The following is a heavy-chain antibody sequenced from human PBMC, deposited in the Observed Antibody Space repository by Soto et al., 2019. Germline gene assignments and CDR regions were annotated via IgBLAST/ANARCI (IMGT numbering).Heavy chain of an antibody. CDR2: MNPNSGNT. CDR1: GYTFTSYD. V-gene: IGHV1-8*01. J-gene: IGHJ6*02. CDR3: AREKTSYAMDV. Sequence: QVQLVQSGAEVKKPGASVKVSCKASGYTFTSYDINWVRQATGQGIEWMGWMNPNSGNTGYAQKFQGRVTMTRNTSKSTADMELSSLRSEDTAVYYWAREKTSYAMDVWGQGTTVTVSS.